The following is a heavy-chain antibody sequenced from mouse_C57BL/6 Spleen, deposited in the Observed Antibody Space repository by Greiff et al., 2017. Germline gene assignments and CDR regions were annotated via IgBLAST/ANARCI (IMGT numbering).Heavy chain of an antibody. V-gene: IGHV1-15*01. J-gene: IGHJ2*01. CDR3: TREGPYFDY. CDR1: GYTFTDYE. D-gene: IGHD3-3*01. CDR2: IDPETGGT. Sequence: QVQLQQSGAELVRPGASVTLSCKASGYTFTDYEMHWVKQTPVHGLEWIGAIDPETGGTAYNQKFKGKAILTADKSSSTAYMELRSLTSEDSAVYYCTREGPYFDYWGQGTTLTVYS.